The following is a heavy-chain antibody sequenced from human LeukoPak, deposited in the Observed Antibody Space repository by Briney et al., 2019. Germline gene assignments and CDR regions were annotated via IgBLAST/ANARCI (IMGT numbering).Heavy chain of an antibody. CDR3: ARVGGATTFGWFDP. Sequence: SETLSLTCAVYGGSFSGYYWSWIRQPPGKGLEWIGEINHSGSTNYNPSLKSRVTISVDTSKNQFSLKLSSVTAADTAVYYCARVGGATTFGWFDPWGQGTLVTVSS. CDR2: INHSGST. D-gene: IGHD1-26*01. J-gene: IGHJ5*02. V-gene: IGHV4-34*01. CDR1: GGSFSGYY.